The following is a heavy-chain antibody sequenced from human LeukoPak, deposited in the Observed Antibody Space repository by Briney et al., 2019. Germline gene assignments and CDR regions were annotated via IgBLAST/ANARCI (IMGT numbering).Heavy chain of an antibody. Sequence: PGEPLRLSHATSGFSFSSYAMRWVRPAPRKGLDGMSAMSSSDDGRYYAASVRGRFTISRDTSKNTLYLQMNSLRAEDTAVYYCAKGWLLKGGYFDYWGQGTLVTVSS. CDR1: GFSFSSYA. CDR2: MSSSDDGR. D-gene: IGHD3-9*01. V-gene: IGHV3-23*01. J-gene: IGHJ4*02. CDR3: AKGWLLKGGYFDY.